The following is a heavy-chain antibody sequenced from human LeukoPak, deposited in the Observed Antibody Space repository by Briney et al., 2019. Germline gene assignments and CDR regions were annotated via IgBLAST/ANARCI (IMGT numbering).Heavy chain of an antibody. CDR2: IYSGGST. CDR3: AKDSNWGFLDY. CDR1: GFTVSINY. J-gene: IGHJ4*02. Sequence: GGSLRLSCAASGFTVSINYMTWVRQAPGKGLEWVSVIYSGGSTYYADSVKGRFTISRDNSKNTLYLQMNSLRAEDTAVYYCAKDSNWGFLDYWGQGTLVTVSS. V-gene: IGHV3-53*01. D-gene: IGHD7-27*01.